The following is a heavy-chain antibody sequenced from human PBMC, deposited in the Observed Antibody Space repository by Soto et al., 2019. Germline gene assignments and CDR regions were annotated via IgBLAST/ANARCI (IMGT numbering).Heavy chain of an antibody. V-gene: IGHV1-69*02. CDR3: ARTYYYGSGSYPLNWFDP. J-gene: IGHJ5*02. CDR2: IIPILGIA. CDR1: GGTFSSYT. Sequence: EASVKVSCKASGGTFSSYTISWVRQAPGQGLEWMGRIIPILGIANYAQKFQGRVTITADKSTSTAYMELSSLRSEDTAVYYCARTYYYGSGSYPLNWFDPWGQGTLVTVSS. D-gene: IGHD3-10*01.